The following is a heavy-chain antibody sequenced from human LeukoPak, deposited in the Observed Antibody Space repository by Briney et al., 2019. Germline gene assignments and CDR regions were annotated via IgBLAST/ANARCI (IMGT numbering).Heavy chain of an antibody. CDR1: GFTVRSNY. D-gene: IGHD3-22*01. J-gene: IGHJ3*02. CDR2: IYSGGST. V-gene: IGHV3-53*01. CDR3: ATVSSSSGPYAFDS. Sequence: GGSLRLSCAASGFTVRSNYMSWVRQAPGKGLEGVSVIYSGGSTYYADSVKGRFTISRDNSKNTLYLQMNSLRAEDTAVYYCATVSSSSGPYAFDSWGQGTMVTVSS.